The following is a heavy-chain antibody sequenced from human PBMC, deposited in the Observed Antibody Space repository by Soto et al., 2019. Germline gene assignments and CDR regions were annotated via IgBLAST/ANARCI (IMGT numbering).Heavy chain of an antibody. Sequence: SETQSLTCTVAGGSVSGGDYYWNWIRQPPGRGLEWIGYIYYIGSTNYNPSLKSRVTISVDTSKNQFSLKLSSVTAADTAVYYCARDRKGYFDYWGQGTLVTVSS. CDR1: GGSVSGGDYY. V-gene: IGHV4-61*08. J-gene: IGHJ4*02. CDR3: ARDRKGYFDY. CDR2: IYYIGST.